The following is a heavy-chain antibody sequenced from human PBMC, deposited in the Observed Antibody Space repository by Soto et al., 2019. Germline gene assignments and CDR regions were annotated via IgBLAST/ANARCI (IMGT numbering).Heavy chain of an antibody. CDR2: IYHSGST. CDR3: AKRSLRRLRFVETH. J-gene: IGHJ4*02. V-gene: IGHV4-4*02. Sequence: SETLSLTCAVSGDSFSNTNWWRLFRHPPGKGLEWIGEIYHSGSTNYNPSLRSRVTISLDKSKNQFSLNLTSVTAADTAFYYCAKRSLRRLRFVETHWGQGTLVTVSS. CDR1: GDSFSNTNW. D-gene: IGHD3-3*01.